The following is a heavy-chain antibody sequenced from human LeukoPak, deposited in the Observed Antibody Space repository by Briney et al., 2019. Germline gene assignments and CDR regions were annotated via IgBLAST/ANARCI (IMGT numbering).Heavy chain of an antibody. V-gene: IGHV1-2*02. Sequence: ASVKVSCKASGYTFTVYYMHWVRQAPGQGLEWMGWINPNSGGTNYAQKFQGRVTMTRDTSISTAYMELSRLRSDDTAVYYCARLGSRFGETNYYYYYYMDVWGKGTTVTVSS. CDR1: GYTFTVYY. CDR3: ARLGSRFGETNYYYYYYMDV. CDR2: INPNSGGT. J-gene: IGHJ6*03. D-gene: IGHD3-10*01.